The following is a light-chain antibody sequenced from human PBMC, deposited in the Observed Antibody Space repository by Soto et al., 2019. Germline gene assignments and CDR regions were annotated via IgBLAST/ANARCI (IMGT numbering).Light chain of an antibody. CDR1: SSDVGSYNL. V-gene: IGLV2-23*02. CDR2: EVT. CDR3: CSYAGSSTVV. Sequence: QSVLTQPASVSGSPGQSITISCTGTSSDVGSYNLVSWYQQLPGKAPTLMIYEVTKRPSGVSNRFSGSKSGNTASLTISGLQAEDEAEYYCCSYAGSSTVVFGAGTKLTVL. J-gene: IGLJ2*01.